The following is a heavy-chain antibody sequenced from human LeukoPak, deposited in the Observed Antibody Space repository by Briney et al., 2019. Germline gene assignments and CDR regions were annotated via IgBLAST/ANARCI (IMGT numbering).Heavy chain of an antibody. CDR1: GFSFSGYG. Sequence: GGSLRLSCAASGFSFSGYGMHWVRQAPGKRLEWVALISYAGSDKYYADSVKGRFTVSRDNSKNTLYLQMNSLRAEDTAVYYCAKWGSGSYTYYFDYWGQGTLVTVSS. CDR3: AKWGSGSYTYYFDY. V-gene: IGHV3-30*18. J-gene: IGHJ4*02. D-gene: IGHD3-10*01. CDR2: ISYAGSDK.